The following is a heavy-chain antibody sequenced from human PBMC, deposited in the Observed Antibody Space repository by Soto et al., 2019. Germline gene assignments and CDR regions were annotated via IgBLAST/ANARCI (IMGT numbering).Heavy chain of an antibody. V-gene: IGHV1-18*01. CDR2: VGTNNANT. Sequence: QVQLVQSGPEVKMPGASVKVSCETSGYTFTAYGLAWLRQAPGQRPEWMGWVGTNNANTNYAQKFRGRVTMTTDTSTTTTYMELRSLTSDDTAVYYCVRELNRDSSAYYSFAYWGQGTLVTVSS. CDR3: VRELNRDSSAYYSFAY. CDR1: GYTFTAYG. J-gene: IGHJ4*02. D-gene: IGHD3-22*01.